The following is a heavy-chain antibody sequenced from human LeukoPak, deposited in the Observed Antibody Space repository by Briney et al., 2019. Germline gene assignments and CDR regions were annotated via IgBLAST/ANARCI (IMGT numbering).Heavy chain of an antibody. CDR2: ISAFNDTT. J-gene: IGHJ4*02. V-gene: IGHV1-18*01. CDR3: ARNHWWTSFDF. D-gene: IGHD1-14*01. CDR1: GYTFTSYG. Sequence: ASVKVSCKASGYTFTSYGISWVRQAPGQGLEWMGWISAFNDTTNYAQKLQGRVTMTTYTSTSTAYMELRSLRSDDTAVYYCARNHWWTSFDFWGQGTLVTVTS.